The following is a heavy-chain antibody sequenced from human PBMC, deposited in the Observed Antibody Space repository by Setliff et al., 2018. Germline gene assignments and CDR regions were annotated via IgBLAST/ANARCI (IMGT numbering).Heavy chain of an antibody. CDR3: ARTGTRDDYFDY. J-gene: IGHJ4*02. Sequence: GASVKVSGKASGYTFTSYAMHWVRQAPGQRLEWMGWMNPNSGNTGYAQKFQGRVTMTRNTSISTAYMELSSLRSEDTAVYYCARTGTRDDYFDYWGQGTLVTVSS. D-gene: IGHD1-1*01. CDR2: MNPNSGNT. CDR1: GYTFTSYA. V-gene: IGHV1-8*02.